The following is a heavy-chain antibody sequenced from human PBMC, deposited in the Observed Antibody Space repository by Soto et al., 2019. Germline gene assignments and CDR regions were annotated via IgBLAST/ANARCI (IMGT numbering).Heavy chain of an antibody. CDR3: ARGGIPGPCAWWYVDL. Sequence: QVQLVESGGGAAQPGRSLRLSCAASGYTFRSYAMHWVRQAPGKGLEWVAVIWYDGSNKYYGDSVKGRFTISRDNSKKTVDMEMKSLGEEDTAVYYCARGGIPGPCAWWYVDLWSRRTRGTVSS. CDR1: GYTFRSYA. D-gene: IGHD1-20*01. V-gene: IGHV3-33*01. CDR2: IWYDGSNK. J-gene: IGHJ2*01.